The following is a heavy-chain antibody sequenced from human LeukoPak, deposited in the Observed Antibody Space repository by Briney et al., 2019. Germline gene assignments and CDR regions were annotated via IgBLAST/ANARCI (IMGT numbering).Heavy chain of an antibody. CDR3: ARDGGEGYRAYYYMDV. CDR2: INSDGSST. CDR1: GFTFSSYW. J-gene: IGHJ6*03. V-gene: IGHV3-74*01. D-gene: IGHD3-16*01. Sequence: GGSLRLSCAASGFTFSSYWMHWVRHAPGKGLVWVSRINSDGSSTSYADSVKGRFTISRNNAKNTLYLQMNSLRAEDTAVYYCARDGGEGYRAYYYMDVWGKGTTVTISS.